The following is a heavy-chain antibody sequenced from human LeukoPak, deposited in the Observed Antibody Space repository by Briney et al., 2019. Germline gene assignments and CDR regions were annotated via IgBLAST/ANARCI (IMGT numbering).Heavy chain of an antibody. CDR3: AGPTLTPEAGYDYGMDV. Sequence: ASLKVSCKPSGGTFSSYAISWVRPAPGQGLEWMGRIIPILVIASYAKKFQGRVTMTADKSTRTAYMDLSSLRSQGTAVYYWAGPTLTPEAGYDYGMDVWGQGTTVTVSS. V-gene: IGHV1-69*04. CDR2: IIPILVIA. CDR1: GGTFSSYA. J-gene: IGHJ6*02. D-gene: IGHD4-17*01.